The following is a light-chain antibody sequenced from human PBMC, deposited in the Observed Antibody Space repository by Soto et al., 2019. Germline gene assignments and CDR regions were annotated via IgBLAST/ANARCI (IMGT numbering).Light chain of an antibody. CDR2: SNN. CDR3: AAWDDSLNGYV. CDR1: SSNIGSNT. Sequence: SVLTQPPSASGTPRQRGTISCSGSSSNIGSNTVNWYQQPPGTAPKLLIYSNNQRPSGVPDRFSGSKSGTSASLAISGLQSEDEADYYCAAWDDSLNGYVFGTGTKVTVL. J-gene: IGLJ1*01. V-gene: IGLV1-44*01.